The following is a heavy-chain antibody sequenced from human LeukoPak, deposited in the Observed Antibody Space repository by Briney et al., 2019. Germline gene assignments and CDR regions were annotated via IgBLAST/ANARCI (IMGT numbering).Heavy chain of an antibody. CDR1: GFTFSSYG. J-gene: IGHJ6*03. D-gene: IGHD2-15*01. Sequence: GGSLRLSCAASGFTFSSYGMHWVRQAPGKGLEWVAVISYDGSNKYYADSVKGRFTISRDNSKNTLYLQMNSLRDEDLAVYYCAGARVAAKSGYMDVWGTGTTVTISS. CDR2: ISYDGSNK. CDR3: AGARVAAKSGYMDV. V-gene: IGHV3-30*03.